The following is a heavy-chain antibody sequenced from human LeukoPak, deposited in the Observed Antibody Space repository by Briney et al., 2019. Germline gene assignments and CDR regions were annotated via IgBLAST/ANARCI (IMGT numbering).Heavy chain of an antibody. V-gene: IGHV1-2*06. CDR3: ARFPYYDSSGYYYFDY. CDR1: GYTFTGYY. D-gene: IGHD3-22*01. Sequence: ASVKVSCKASGYTFTGYYTHWVRQAPGQGLERMGRINPNSGGTNYAQKFQGGVTMTRDTSISTAYMELSRLRSDDTAVYYCARFPYYDSSGYYYFDYWGQGTLVTVSS. J-gene: IGHJ4*02. CDR2: INPNSGGT.